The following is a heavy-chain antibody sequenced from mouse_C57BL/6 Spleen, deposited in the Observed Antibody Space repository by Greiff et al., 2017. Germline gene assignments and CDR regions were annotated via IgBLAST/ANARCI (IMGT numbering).Heavy chain of an antibody. J-gene: IGHJ4*01. CDR2: INPYNGGT. CDR1: GYTFTDYY. Sequence: SGPVLVKPGASVKMSCKASGYTFTDYYMNWVKQSHGKSLEWIGVINPYNGGTSYNQKFKGKATLTVDKSSSTAYMELNSLTSEDSAVYYCARRGDYDYAMDYWGQGTSVTVSS. CDR3: ARRGDYDYAMDY. V-gene: IGHV1-19*01. D-gene: IGHD2-4*01.